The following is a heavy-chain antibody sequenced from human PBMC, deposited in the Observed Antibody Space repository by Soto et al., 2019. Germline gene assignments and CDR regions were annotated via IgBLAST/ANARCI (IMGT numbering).Heavy chain of an antibody. V-gene: IGHV1-69*04. CDR2: IIPILGIA. CDR3: ARDSHRGAFDI. J-gene: IGHJ3*02. CDR1: GGTFSSYT. Sequence: GASVKVSCTASGGTFSSYTISWVRQAPGQGLEWMGRIIPILGIANYAQKFQGRVTITADKSTSTAYMELSSLRSEDTAVYYCARDSHRGAFDIWGQGTMVTVSS.